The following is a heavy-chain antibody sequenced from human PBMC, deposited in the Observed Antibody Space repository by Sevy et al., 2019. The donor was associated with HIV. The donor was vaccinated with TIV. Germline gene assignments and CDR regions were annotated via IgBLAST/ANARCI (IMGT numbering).Heavy chain of an antibody. J-gene: IGHJ4*02. CDR1: GFTFSNYA. Sequence: GGSLRLSCAASGFTFSNYAMSWVRQAPGKGLEWVAVISYDGSNKYYADSVKGRFTISRDNSKNTLYLQMNSLRAEDTAVYYCARDGNSGSYRYFDYWGQGTLVTVSS. D-gene: IGHD1-26*01. CDR2: ISYDGSNK. V-gene: IGHV3-30-3*01. CDR3: ARDGNSGSYRYFDY.